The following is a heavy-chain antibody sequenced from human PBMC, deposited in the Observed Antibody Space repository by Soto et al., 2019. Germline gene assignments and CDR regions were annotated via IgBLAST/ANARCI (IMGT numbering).Heavy chain of an antibody. CDR2: IYWNDDK. CDR3: ALTLRSRWFDY. D-gene: IGHD2-15*01. Sequence: QITLKESGPTLVKPTQTLTLTCTFSGFSLSTSGVGVGWIRQPPGKALEWLALIYWNDDKRYSPSLKSRLTITKDTSKNQVVLTMTKMDPVDTATYYCALTLRSRWFDYWGQGTLVTVSS. J-gene: IGHJ4*02. CDR1: GFSLSTSGVG. V-gene: IGHV2-5*01.